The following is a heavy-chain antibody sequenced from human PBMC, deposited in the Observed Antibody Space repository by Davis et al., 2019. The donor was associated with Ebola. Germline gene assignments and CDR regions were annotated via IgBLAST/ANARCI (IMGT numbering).Heavy chain of an antibody. V-gene: IGHV1-18*01. CDR1: GYTFTSYG. D-gene: IGHD6-13*01. CDR2: ISAYNGNT. Sequence: ASVKVSCKASGYTFTSYGISWVRQAPGQGLEWMGWISAYNGNTNYAQKLQGRVTMTTDTSTSTAYMELRSLRSDDTAVYYCARTLGVYYYYGMDVWGQGTTVTVSS. J-gene: IGHJ6*02. CDR3: ARTLGVYYYYGMDV.